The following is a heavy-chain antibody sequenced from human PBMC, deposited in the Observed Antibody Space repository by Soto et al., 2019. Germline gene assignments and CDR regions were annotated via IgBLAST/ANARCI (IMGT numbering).Heavy chain of an antibody. J-gene: IGHJ6*03. CDR1: GFTFSSYA. D-gene: IGHD4-4*01. Sequence: GGSLRLSCAASGFTFSSYAMSWVRQAPGKGLEWVSAISGSGGSTYYADSVKGRFTISRDNSKNTLYLQMNSLRAEDTAVYYCAKAPTGTTVIDYYHYYLDVWGKGTTVTVSS. V-gene: IGHV3-23*01. CDR3: AKAPTGTTVIDYYHYYLDV. CDR2: ISGSGGST.